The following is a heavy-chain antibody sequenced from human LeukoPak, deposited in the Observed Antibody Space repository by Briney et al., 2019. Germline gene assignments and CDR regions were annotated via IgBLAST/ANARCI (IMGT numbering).Heavy chain of an antibody. J-gene: IGHJ3*02. CDR3: ARALRMYYYDSSGSPSAFDI. D-gene: IGHD3-22*01. CDR2: IYSGGST. Sequence: GGSLRLSCAASGFTVSSNYMSWVRQAPGKGLEWVSVIYSGGSTYYADSVKGRFTISRDNSKNTLYLQMNSLRAEDTAVYYCARALRMYYYDSSGSPSAFDIWGQGTMVTVSS. CDR1: GFTVSSNY. V-gene: IGHV3-53*01.